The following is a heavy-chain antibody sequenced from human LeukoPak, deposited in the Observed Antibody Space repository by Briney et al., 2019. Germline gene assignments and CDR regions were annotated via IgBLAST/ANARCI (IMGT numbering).Heavy chain of an antibody. CDR2: ISYDGSNK. V-gene: IGHV3-30-3*01. D-gene: IGHD2-21*01. CDR3: ARGGGYCGGDCYGIDY. J-gene: IGHJ4*02. Sequence: PGRSLRLSCAASGFTFSSYTMHWVRQAPGKGLEWVTFISYDGSNKYYADSVKGRFTISRDNSKNTLSLQMNSLRAEDTAVYYCARGGGYCGGDCYGIDYWGQGALVTVSS. CDR1: GFTFSSYT.